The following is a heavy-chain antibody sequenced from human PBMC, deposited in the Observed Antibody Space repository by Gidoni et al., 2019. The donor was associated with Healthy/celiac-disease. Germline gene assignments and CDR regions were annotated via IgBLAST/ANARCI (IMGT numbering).Heavy chain of an antibody. D-gene: IGHD5-18*01. V-gene: IGHV1-69*04. CDR3: ARAPQDTAMEPYYYMDV. CDR1: GGTFSSYA. J-gene: IGHJ6*03. CDR2: IIPILGIA. Sequence: QVQLVQSGAEVKPGSSVKVSCKASGGTFSSYAISWVRHAPGQGLEWMGRIIPILGIANYAQKFQGRVTITADKSTSTAYMELSSLRSEDTAVYYCARAPQDTAMEPYYYMDVWGKGTTVTVSS.